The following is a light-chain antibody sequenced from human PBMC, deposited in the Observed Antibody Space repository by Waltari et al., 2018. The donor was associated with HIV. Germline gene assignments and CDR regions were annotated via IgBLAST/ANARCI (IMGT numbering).Light chain of an antibody. Sequence: SYELTQPPSVSVSPGQTASITCSGDQLGDKYACWYQQKSGQSPVLVIYQGTKRPSGIPERFSGSNSGNTATLTISGTQAMDEADYYCQAWDSSTAVLFGGGTKLTVL. CDR3: QAWDSSTAVL. CDR1: QLGDKY. J-gene: IGLJ2*01. V-gene: IGLV3-1*01. CDR2: QGT.